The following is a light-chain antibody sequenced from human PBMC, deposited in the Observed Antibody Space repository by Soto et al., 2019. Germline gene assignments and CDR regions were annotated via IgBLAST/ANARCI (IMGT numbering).Light chain of an antibody. V-gene: IGKV3-15*01. J-gene: IGKJ1*01. CDR2: GAS. CDR3: QQYGSSPRT. Sequence: EMVMTQSPATLSVSPGERATLSCRASQSVSTNLAWYQQKPGQAPRLLIYGASTRATGIPARFSGSGSVTEFTLTISSLQSEDFAVYYCQQYGSSPRTFGQGTKVDIK. CDR1: QSVSTN.